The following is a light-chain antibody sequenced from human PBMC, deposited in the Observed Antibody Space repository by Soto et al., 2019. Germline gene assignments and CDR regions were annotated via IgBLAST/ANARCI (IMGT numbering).Light chain of an antibody. CDR2: GAS. V-gene: IGKV3-20*01. CDR3: QQYCSSART. Sequence: EIVLTQSPGTLSLSPGERATLSCRASQSVSSRSLAWYQHKPGQAPRLLIYGASTRATGIPDRFSGSGSGTDFTLTITRLEPEDFAVYYCQQYCSSARTFGQGTNVEIK. CDR1: QSVSSRS. J-gene: IGKJ1*01.